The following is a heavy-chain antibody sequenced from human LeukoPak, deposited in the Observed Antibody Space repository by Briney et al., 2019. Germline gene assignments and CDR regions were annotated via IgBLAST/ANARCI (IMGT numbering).Heavy chain of an antibody. CDR1: GYSISSSYY. Sequence: SETLSLTCAVSGYSISSSYYWGWIRQPPGKGLEWIGEINHSGSTNYNPSLKSRVTISVDTSKNQFSLKLSSVTAADTAVYYCARGWNWLQPFDYWGQGTLVTVSS. CDR3: ARGWNWLQPFDY. D-gene: IGHD5-24*01. V-gene: IGHV4-38-2*01. CDR2: INHSGST. J-gene: IGHJ4*02.